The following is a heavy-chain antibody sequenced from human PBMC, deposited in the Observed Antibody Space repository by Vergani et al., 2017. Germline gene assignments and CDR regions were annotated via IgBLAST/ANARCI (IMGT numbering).Heavy chain of an antibody. CDR1: GFTFGDDA. Sequence: EVHLVESGGELVQPGRPLRLSCTASGFTFGDDAISWFRQAPGQGPDWVAFIRTKSQGETTEYAASVKGMFFISRNDSKGVDYLKMNRLRTEDTAVYFCTRHRNYYIWTGSTNYFDHWGPGTLVTVSS. CDR2: IRTKSQGETT. D-gene: IGHD3-9*01. CDR3: TRHRNYYIWTGSTNYFDH. J-gene: IGHJ4*02. V-gene: IGHV3-49*03.